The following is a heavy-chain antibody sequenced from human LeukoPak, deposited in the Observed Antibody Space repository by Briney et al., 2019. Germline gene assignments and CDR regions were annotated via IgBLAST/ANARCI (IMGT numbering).Heavy chain of an antibody. Sequence: SETLSLTCTVSGGSISSYYWSWIRQPPGKGLEWIGYIYYSGSTNYNPSLKSRVTISVDTSKNQFSLKPSSVTAADTAVYYCAGRDSSGWYDYFDYWGQGTLVTVSS. J-gene: IGHJ4*02. V-gene: IGHV4-59*01. D-gene: IGHD6-19*01. CDR2: IYYSGST. CDR3: AGRDSSGWYDYFDY. CDR1: GGSISSYY.